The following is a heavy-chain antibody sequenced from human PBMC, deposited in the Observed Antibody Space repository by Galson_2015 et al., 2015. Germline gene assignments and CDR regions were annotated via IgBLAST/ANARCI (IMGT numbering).Heavy chain of an antibody. J-gene: IGHJ3*02. V-gene: IGHV1-8*01. CDR3: ARGRYSNYDDAFDI. CDR2: MNPNSGNT. D-gene: IGHD4-11*01. Sequence: SVKVSCKASGYTFTGYDINWVRQATGQGLEWMGWMNPNSGNTGYAQKFQGRVTMTRNTSISTAYMELSSLRSEDTAVYYCARGRYSNYDDAFDIWGQGTMVTVSS. CDR1: GYTFTGYD.